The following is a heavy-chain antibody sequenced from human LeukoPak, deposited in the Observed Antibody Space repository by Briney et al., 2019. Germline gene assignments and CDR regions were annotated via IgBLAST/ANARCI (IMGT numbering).Heavy chain of an antibody. Sequence: PSETLSLTCTVSSGSISSNSYYWGWIRQPPGKGLEWIASFYFSGSNYYNPSLKSRVTIYVHTSKNQVSLNLNSVTAADTAVYYCARQSDYGFDYWGQGTLSPSPQ. CDR3: ARQSDYGFDY. D-gene: IGHD4-17*01. CDR2: FYFSGSN. J-gene: IGHJ4*02. V-gene: IGHV4-39*01. CDR1: SGSISSNSYY.